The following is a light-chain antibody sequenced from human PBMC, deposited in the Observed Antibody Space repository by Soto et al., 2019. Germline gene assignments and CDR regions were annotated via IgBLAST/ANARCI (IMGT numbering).Light chain of an antibody. CDR3: SSYAGSNNFV. J-gene: IGLJ1*01. CDR2: EVS. V-gene: IGLV2-8*01. CDR1: SSDVGGYNY. Sequence: QSVLTQPPSASGSPGQSVTTSCTGTSSDVGGYNYVSWYQQHPGKAPKLMIYEVSERPSGVPDRFSGSKSSNTASLTVSGLQAEDEADYYCSSYAGSNNFVFGTGTKVTV.